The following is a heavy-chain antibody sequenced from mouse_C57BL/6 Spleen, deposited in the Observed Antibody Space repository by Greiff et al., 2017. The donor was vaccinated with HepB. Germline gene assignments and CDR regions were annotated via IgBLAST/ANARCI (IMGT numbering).Heavy chain of an antibody. CDR1: GYTFTDYY. J-gene: IGHJ2*01. V-gene: IGHV1-26*01. CDR2: INPNNGGT. CDR3: ARGISYYGSSYFDY. Sequence: EVQLQQSGPELVKPGASVKISCKASGYTFTDYYMNWVKQSHGKSLEWIGDINPNNGGTSYNQKFKGKATLTVDKSSRTAYMELRSLTSEDSAVYYCARGISYYGSSYFDYWGQGTTLTVSS. D-gene: IGHD1-1*01.